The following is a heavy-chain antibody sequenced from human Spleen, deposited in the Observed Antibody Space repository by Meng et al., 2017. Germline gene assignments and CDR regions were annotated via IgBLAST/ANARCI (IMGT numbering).Heavy chain of an antibody. CDR2: ILLDSGGI. CDR1: GFTFDLYG. V-gene: IGHV3-9*01. D-gene: IGHD5-12*01. Sequence: SLKISCVVSGFTFDLYGMHWVRQAPGKGLEWVSGILLDSGGIGYADSVKGRFTISRDNAKNSLYLQMNSLRAEDTAVYYCAGPGPATRYDAFDIWGQGTMVTVSS. CDR3: AGPGPATRYDAFDI. J-gene: IGHJ3*02.